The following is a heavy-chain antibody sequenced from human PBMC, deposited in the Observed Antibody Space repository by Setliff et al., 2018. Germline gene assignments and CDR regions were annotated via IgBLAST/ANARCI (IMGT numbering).Heavy chain of an antibody. J-gene: IGHJ3*02. CDR3: ATNSSGNTIDAFDI. D-gene: IGHD2-15*01. CDR1: GYTLTELS. CDR2: FDPEDGET. V-gene: IGHV1-24*01. Sequence: ASVKVSCKVSGYTLTELSMHWVRQAPGKGLEWMGGFDPEDGETIYAQKFQGRVTMTEDTSTDTAYMGLSSLRSEDTAVYYCATNSSGNTIDAFDIWGQGTMVTVSS.